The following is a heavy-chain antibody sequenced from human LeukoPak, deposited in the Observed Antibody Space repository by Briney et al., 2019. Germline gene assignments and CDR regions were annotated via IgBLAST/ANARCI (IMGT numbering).Heavy chain of an antibody. D-gene: IGHD5/OR15-5a*01. V-gene: IGHV3-66*01. J-gene: IGHJ4*02. CDR1: GFSFSSYW. CDR2: IYSGGYS. CDR3: ARGGVYDSWNYFDY. Sequence: GGSLRLSCAASGFSFSSYWMNWVRQAPGMGLEWVSVIYSGGYSYYADSVKGRFTISRDNSKNTLYLQMNSLRAEDTAVYYCARGGVYDSWNYFDYWGQGTLVTVSS.